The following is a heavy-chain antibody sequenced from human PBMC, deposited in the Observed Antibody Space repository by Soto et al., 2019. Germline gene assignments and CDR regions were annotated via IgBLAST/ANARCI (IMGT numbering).Heavy chain of an antibody. Sequence: PGGSLRLSCAASGFTFSSYEMNWIRQAPGKGLEWVSYISSSGTTAHYADSVKGRFTISRDNAKNSLFLQMNSLRAEDTALYYCARAGVYWGQGTLVTVSS. CDR1: GFTFSSYE. CDR3: ARAGVY. V-gene: IGHV3-48*03. CDR2: ISSSGTTA. D-gene: IGHD2-8*01. J-gene: IGHJ4*02.